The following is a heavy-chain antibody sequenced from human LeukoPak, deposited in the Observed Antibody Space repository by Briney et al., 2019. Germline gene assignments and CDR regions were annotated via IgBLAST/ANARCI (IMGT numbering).Heavy chain of an antibody. CDR1: GGSISSSTYR. CDR2: IYNSDDT. Sequence: PSETLSLTCTVSGGSISSSTYRWGWVRQPPGKGLEWIGSIYNSDDTSDNPSLGSRVTISVDTSKNQFSLNLSSVTAADTAVYYCVRHRYFGGNIADYWGQGILVTVSS. V-gene: IGHV4-39*01. J-gene: IGHJ4*02. CDR3: VRHRYFGGNIADY. D-gene: IGHD4-23*01.